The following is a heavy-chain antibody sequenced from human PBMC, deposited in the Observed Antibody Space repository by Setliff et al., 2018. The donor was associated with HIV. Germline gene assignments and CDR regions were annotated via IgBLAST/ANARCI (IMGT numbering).Heavy chain of an antibody. CDR2: IYFNGVT. CDR1: NGSIGSFY. V-gene: IGHV4-59*01. CDR3: ARANNDYLYLGY. Sequence: SETLSLTCTVSNGSIGSFYWTWIRQPPGKELEWIGYIYFNGVTRYSPSLKSRVSMSVDTSKSQFSLKLTSVTAADTAVYYCARANNDYLYLGYWGQGALVTVSS. J-gene: IGHJ4*02. D-gene: IGHD3-16*01.